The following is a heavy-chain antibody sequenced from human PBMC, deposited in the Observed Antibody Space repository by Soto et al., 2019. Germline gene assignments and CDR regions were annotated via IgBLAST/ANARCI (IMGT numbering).Heavy chain of an antibody. CDR3: ALLPSCVPNSCPSRNYAVDY. V-gene: IGHV1-2*02. Sequence: QVQLVQSGAEVEKPGASVKVSCKASGYTFTGYYMHWVRQAPGQGLEWMGWINPNSGGTKYAQKFQGIVTLTSDTALSTAYMELNSLRSDDTAVYYCALLPSCVPNSCPSRNYAVDYWGQGTLVIVSS. CDR1: GYTFTGYY. D-gene: IGHD1-7*01. J-gene: IGHJ4*02. CDR2: INPNSGGT.